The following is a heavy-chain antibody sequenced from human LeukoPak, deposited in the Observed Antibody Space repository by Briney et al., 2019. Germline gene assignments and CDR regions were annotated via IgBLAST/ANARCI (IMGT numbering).Heavy chain of an antibody. Sequence: GGSLRLSCAASGFTFSSYWMHWVRQVPGKGLVWVSRSNSDGSSTSYADSVKGRFTISRDNAKNTLYLQMNSLRAEDTAVYYCARVPAYYDYYYYGMDVWGQGTTVTVSS. CDR2: SNSDGSST. CDR3: ARVPAYYDYYYYGMDV. CDR1: GFTFSSYW. V-gene: IGHV3-74*01. J-gene: IGHJ6*02. D-gene: IGHD1-26*01.